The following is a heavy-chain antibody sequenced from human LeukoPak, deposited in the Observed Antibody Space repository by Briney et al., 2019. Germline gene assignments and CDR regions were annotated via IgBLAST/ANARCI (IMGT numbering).Heavy chain of an antibody. J-gene: IGHJ4*02. D-gene: IGHD1-26*01. CDR2: INPNNGAT. Sequence: ASVKVSCKASGYTFTSYGTSWVRQAPGQGLEWMGRINPNNGATNYAQKLQGRVTITGDTSISTAYMELSSLRSDDTAVYYCTRESGSYHGNDYWGQGTLVTVSS. V-gene: IGHV1-2*06. CDR1: GYTFTSYG. CDR3: TRESGSYHGNDY.